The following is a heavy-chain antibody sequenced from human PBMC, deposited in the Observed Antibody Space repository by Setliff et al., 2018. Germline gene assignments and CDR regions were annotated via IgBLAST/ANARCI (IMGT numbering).Heavy chain of an antibody. Sequence: GESLKISCGASGFTFSTYRMHWVRQAPGKGLEWVAVIWDDGVKKYHADSVKGRFTISRDSSKNTLYLQMNSLRPEDTAVYYCARTCSGSGCYAGLESWGQGTPVTVSS. CDR3: ARTCSGSGCYAGLES. V-gene: IGHV3-33*08. J-gene: IGHJ4*02. D-gene: IGHD2-15*01. CDR2: IWDDGVKK. CDR1: GFTFSTYR.